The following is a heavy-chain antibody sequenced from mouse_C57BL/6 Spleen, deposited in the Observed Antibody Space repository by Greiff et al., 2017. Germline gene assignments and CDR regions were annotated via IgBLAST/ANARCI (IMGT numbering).Heavy chain of an antibody. V-gene: IGHV1-80*01. J-gene: IGHJ3*01. CDR1: GYAFSSYW. D-gene: IGHD2-4*01. CDR3: ARWGDYDAFAD. CDR2: IYPGDGDT. Sequence: QVQLKESGAELVKPGASVKISCKASGYAFSSYWMNWVKQRPGKGLEWIGQIYPGDGDTNYNGKFKGKATLTADKSSSTAYMQFSSLTSEDSAIYYCARWGDYDAFADWGQGTLVTVSA.